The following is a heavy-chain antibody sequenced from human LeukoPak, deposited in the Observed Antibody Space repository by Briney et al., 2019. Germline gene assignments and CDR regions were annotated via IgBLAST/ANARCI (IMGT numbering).Heavy chain of an antibody. J-gene: IGHJ3*02. CDR1: GGSISSYY. CDR2: IYYGGST. Sequence: PSETLSLTCTVSGGSISSYYWSWVRQPPGKGLEWVWYIYYGGSTNYNHSLKSRCTISVDTSKNQLSLKLSSVRAADTAVYYCAREKGGSDSSGYYSTLVAFDTWGQGTIVTPSS. V-gene: IGHV4-59*01. D-gene: IGHD3-22*01. CDR3: AREKGGSDSSGYYSTLVAFDT.